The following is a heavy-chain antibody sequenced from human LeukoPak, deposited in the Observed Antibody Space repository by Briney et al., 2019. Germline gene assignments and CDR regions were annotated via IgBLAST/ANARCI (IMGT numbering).Heavy chain of an antibody. D-gene: IGHD6-13*01. J-gene: IGHJ3*02. CDR3: ARMLVSASTFDI. CDR2: INHSGST. V-gene: IGHV4-34*01. CDR1: GGSSSDYY. Sequence: KASETLSLTCAVYGGSSSDYYWTWIRQPPGKGLEWIGEINHSGSTNYNPSLKSRVTISLDTSKNQFSLKLSSATAADTAVYYCARMLVSASTFDIWGRGTMVTVSS.